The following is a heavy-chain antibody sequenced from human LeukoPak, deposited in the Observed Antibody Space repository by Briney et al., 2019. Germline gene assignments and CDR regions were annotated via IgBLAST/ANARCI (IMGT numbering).Heavy chain of an antibody. CDR2: ISGSGGST. J-gene: IGHJ4*02. CDR3: AKDTMVRGVIGY. Sequence: PGGSLRLSCAASGFTFDDYGMSWVRQAPGKGLEWVSAISGSGGSTYYADSVKGRFTISRDNSKNTLYLQMNSLRAEDTAVYYCAKDTMVRGVIGYWGQGTLVTVSS. V-gene: IGHV3-23*01. CDR1: GFTFDDYG. D-gene: IGHD3-10*01.